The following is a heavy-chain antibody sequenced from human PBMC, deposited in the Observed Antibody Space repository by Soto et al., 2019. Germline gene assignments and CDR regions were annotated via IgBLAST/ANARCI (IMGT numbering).Heavy chain of an antibody. Sequence: PVGSLRLSCVASGFTFSSYALHWVRQAPGKGLEWVALISNDGMNTFYADSVKGRMTVSRDKAEKTMYLQMNSLTAEDTAVYYCEKGLRFMEHWGQGTVVTVSS. CDR3: EKGLRFMEH. CDR1: GFTFSSYA. D-gene: IGHD1-1*01. J-gene: IGHJ1*01. V-gene: IGHV3-30-3*02. CDR2: ISNDGMNT.